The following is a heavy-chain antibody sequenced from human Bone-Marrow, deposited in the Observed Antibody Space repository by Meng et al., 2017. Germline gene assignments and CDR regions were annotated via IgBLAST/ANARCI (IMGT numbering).Heavy chain of an antibody. D-gene: IGHD5-12*01. Sequence: GGSLRLSCAASGFTFSSYWMHWVRQAPGKGLVWVSRINSDGSSTSYADSVKGRFTISRDNSKNTLYLQMNSLRAEDTAVYYCARHSGYDLGYGMDVWGQGTTVTVSS. CDR3: ARHSGYDLGYGMDV. J-gene: IGHJ6*02. CDR1: GFTFSSYW. CDR2: INSDGSST. V-gene: IGHV3-74*01.